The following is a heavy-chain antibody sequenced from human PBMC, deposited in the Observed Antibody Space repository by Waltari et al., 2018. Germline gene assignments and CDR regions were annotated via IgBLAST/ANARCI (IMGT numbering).Heavy chain of an antibody. CDR1: GGTFSSYA. D-gene: IGHD2-15*01. V-gene: IGHV1-69*08. Sequence: QVQLVQSGAEVKKPGSSVKVSCKASGGTFSSYAISWVRQAPGQGLEWMGRIIPILGTANYAQKFQGRVTITADKSTSTAYMELSSLRSEDTAVYYCAREGGNGGYYYYYYGMDVWGQGTTVTVSS. CDR3: AREGGNGGYYYYYYGMDV. CDR2: IIPILGTA. J-gene: IGHJ6*02.